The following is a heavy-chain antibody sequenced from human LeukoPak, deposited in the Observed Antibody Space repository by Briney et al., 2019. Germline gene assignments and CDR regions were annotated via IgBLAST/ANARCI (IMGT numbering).Heavy chain of an antibody. V-gene: IGHV4-30-4*01. J-gene: IGHJ4*02. Sequence: SQTLSLTCTVSGGSISSGDYYWNWIRQLPGKGLECIGYIFYSGSTYYNPSLKSRVTISGDTSKNQFSLKLSSVTAADTAVYYCARGWELRYFDYWGQGTLVTVSS. CDR1: GGSISSGDYY. CDR2: IFYSGST. CDR3: ARGWELRYFDY. D-gene: IGHD4-23*01.